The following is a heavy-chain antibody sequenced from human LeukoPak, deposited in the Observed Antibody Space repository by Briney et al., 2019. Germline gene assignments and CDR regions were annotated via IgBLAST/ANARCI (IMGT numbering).Heavy chain of an antibody. CDR1: GYTFTGYY. V-gene: IGHV1-2*02. D-gene: IGHD4-17*01. Sequence: GASVKVSCKASGYTFTGYYMHWVRQAPGQGLEWMGWINPNSGGTNYAQKFQGRVTMTRDTSISTAYMELSRLRSDDTAVYYCARDYGDTQYNWFDPWGQGTLVTVSS. CDR3: ARDYGDTQYNWFDP. CDR2: INPNSGGT. J-gene: IGHJ5*02.